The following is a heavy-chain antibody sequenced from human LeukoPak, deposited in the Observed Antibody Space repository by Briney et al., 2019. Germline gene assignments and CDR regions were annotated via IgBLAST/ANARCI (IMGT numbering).Heavy chain of an antibody. D-gene: IGHD6-19*01. Sequence: GGSLRLSCAASGFTFSSYGMHWVRQAPGKGLEWVAVISYDGSNKYYADSVKGRFTISRDNSKNTLYLQMNSLRAEDTAVYYCAKGRGSSGWYSGYWGQGTLVTVSS. CDR3: AKGRGSSGWYSGY. V-gene: IGHV3-30*18. CDR1: GFTFSSYG. CDR2: ISYDGSNK. J-gene: IGHJ4*02.